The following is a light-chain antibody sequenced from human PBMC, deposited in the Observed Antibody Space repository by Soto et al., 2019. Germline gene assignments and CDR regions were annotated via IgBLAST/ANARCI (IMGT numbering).Light chain of an antibody. V-gene: IGLV2-14*01. J-gene: IGLJ1*01. CDR3: SSYTSSSTRV. Sequence: QSVLTQPASGSGSPGQSITISCTGTSSDVGGYNYVSWYQQHPGKAPQLMIYDVSNRPSGVSNRFSGSKSGNTASLSISGLQAEDEADYYCSSYTSSSTRVFGTGTKVTVL. CDR2: DVS. CDR1: SSDVGGYNY.